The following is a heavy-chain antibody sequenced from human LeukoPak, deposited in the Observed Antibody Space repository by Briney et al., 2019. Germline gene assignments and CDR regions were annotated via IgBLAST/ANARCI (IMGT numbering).Heavy chain of an antibody. CDR3: ARVSGAGYSYGSLYYYGMDV. Sequence: SETLSLTCTVSGGSISSSSYYWGWIRQPPGKGLEWIGSIYYSGSTYYNPSLKSRVTISVDTSKNQFSLKLSSVTAADTAVYYCARVSGAGYSYGSLYYYGMDVWGQGTTVTVSS. CDR1: GGSISSSSYY. CDR2: IYYSGST. V-gene: IGHV4-39*07. D-gene: IGHD5-18*01. J-gene: IGHJ6*02.